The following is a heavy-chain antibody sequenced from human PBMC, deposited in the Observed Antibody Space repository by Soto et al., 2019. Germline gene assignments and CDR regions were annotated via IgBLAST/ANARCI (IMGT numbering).Heavy chain of an antibody. D-gene: IGHD2-21*01. V-gene: IGHV3-23*01. J-gene: IGHJ4*02. CDR1: GFTFRGYA. Sequence: EEQLLESGGGLAQPGGSLRLSCAASGFTFRGYAMSWVRQAPGKGPEWVSGISGSGDSTYHAKSVKGRFIISRDNSKNTLYLEINSRRAEETAVYYCAKAYGASHSPFDCWGQGTLVAVSS. CDR2: ISGSGDST. CDR3: AKAYGASHSPFDC.